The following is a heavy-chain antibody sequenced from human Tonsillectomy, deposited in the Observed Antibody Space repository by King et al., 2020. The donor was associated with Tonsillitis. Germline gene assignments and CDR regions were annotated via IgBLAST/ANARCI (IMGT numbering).Heavy chain of an antibody. CDR2: ISSDGTNT. D-gene: IGHD1-26*01. CDR3: ARDPSSWELLFAY. Sequence: VQLVESGGGVVQPGRSLRLSCAASGFTFRSYAMHWVRQAPGKGLEWVAIISSDGTNTFYADSVKGRFTISRDSSRNTLYLKMNSLRAEDTAMYYCARDPSSWELLFAYWGQGTLVTVSS. CDR1: GFTFRSYA. J-gene: IGHJ4*02. V-gene: IGHV3-30*04.